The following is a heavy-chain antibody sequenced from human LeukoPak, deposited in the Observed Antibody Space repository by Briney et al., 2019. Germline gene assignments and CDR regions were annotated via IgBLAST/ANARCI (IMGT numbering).Heavy chain of an antibody. CDR2: IIPIFGTA. CDR1: GGTFSSYA. D-gene: IGHD6-13*01. V-gene: IGHV1-69*05. CDR3: ARGSEEYSSSWYNYYYYYTDV. Sequence: SVKVSCKASGGTFSSYAISWVRQAPGQGLEWMGRIIPIFGTANYAQKFQGRVTITTDESTSTAYMELSSLRSEDTAVYYCARGSEEYSSSWYNYYYYYTDVWGKGTTVTVSS. J-gene: IGHJ6*03.